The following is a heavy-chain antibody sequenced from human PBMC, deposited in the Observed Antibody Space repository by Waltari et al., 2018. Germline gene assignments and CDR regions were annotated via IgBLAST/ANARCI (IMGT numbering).Heavy chain of an antibody. V-gene: IGHV3-23*01. CDR1: GFTFSSYA. CDR2: ISGSGGST. J-gene: IGHJ6*02. D-gene: IGHD2-15*01. Sequence: EVQLLESGGGLVQPGGSLRLSCAASGFTFSSYAMSWVRQAPGKGLEWVSAISGSGGSTYYADSVNGRFTISRDNSKNTLYLQMNSLRAEDTAVYYCAKTGYCSGGSCYYYGMDVWGQGTTVTVSS. CDR3: AKTGYCSGGSCYYYGMDV.